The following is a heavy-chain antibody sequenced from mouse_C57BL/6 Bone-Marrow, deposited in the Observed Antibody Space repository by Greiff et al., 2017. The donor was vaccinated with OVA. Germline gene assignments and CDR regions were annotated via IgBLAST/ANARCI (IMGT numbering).Heavy chain of an antibody. V-gene: IGHV1-54*01. CDR1: GYAFTNYL. CDR2: INPGSGGT. J-gene: IGHJ3*01. Sequence: VQLQQSGAELVRPGTSVKVSCKASGYAFTNYLIEWVKRRPGPGLEWIGVINPGSGGTNYNEKFKGKSTLTVDKSSSTAYMQLSSLTSEDSAVYYCARGDSNYSWFAYWGQGTLVTVSA. D-gene: IGHD2-5*01. CDR3: ARGDSNYSWFAY.